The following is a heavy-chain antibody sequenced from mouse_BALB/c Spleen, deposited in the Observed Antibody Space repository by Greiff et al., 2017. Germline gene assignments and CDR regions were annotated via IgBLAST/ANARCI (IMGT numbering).Heavy chain of an antibody. CDR1: GFNIKDYY. D-gene: IGHD1-1*01. CDR3: NGGGYYGSQYYFDY. CDR2: IDPGNGDT. V-gene: IGHV14-4*02. Sequence: VQLKQSGAELVRSGASVKLSCTASGFNIKDYYMPWVKQRPEQGLEWIGWIDPGNGDTEYAPKFQGKATMTADTSSNTAYLQLSSLTSEDTAVYYCNGGGYYGSQYYFDYWGQGTTLTVSS. J-gene: IGHJ2*01.